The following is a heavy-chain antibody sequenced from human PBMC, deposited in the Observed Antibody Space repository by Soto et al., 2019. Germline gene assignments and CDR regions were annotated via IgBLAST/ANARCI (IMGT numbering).Heavy chain of an antibody. Sequence: QVQLVQSGAEVKKPGSSVKVSCKASGDSFSSYTINWVRQAPGQGLEWMGRFIPMVRIANYAQRFQGRVTVTADKSTSTAYMELTNLRSDDTAVYYCASAGDHQATGSYLGYWGQGTLV. CDR1: GDSFSSYT. V-gene: IGHV1-69*02. D-gene: IGHD3-10*01. CDR3: ASAGDHQATGSYLGY. J-gene: IGHJ4*02. CDR2: FIPMVRIA.